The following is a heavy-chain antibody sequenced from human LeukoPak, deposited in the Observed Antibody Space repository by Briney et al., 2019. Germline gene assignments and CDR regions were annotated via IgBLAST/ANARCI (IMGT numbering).Heavy chain of an antibody. CDR1: GYSISSGYY. CDR2: IYHSGST. J-gene: IGHJ4*02. D-gene: IGHD3-10*01. CDR3: ARGGTLLWSH. V-gene: IGHV4-38-2*02. Sequence: SETLSLTCTVSGYSISSGYYWGWIRQPPGKGLEWIGSIYHSGSTYYNPSLESRVTISVDRSKNQFSLRLSSVTAADTAVYYCARGGTLLWSHWGQGTLVTVSS.